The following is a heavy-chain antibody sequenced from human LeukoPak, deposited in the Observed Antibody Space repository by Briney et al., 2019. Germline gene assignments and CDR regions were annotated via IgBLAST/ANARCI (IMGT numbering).Heavy chain of an antibody. D-gene: IGHD3-10*01. CDR3: AKDRAPNMVRGVLFDY. V-gene: IGHV3-9*01. Sequence: PGGSLRLSCAASGFTFDDYAMHWVRQAPGKGLEWVSGISWNSGSIGYADSVKGRFTISRDNAKNSLYLQMNSLRAEDTALYYCAKDRAPNMVRGVLFDYWGQGTLVTVSS. CDR2: ISWNSGSI. J-gene: IGHJ4*02. CDR1: GFTFDDYA.